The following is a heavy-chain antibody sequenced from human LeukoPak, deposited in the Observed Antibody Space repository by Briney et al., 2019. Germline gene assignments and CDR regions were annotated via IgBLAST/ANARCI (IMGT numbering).Heavy chain of an antibody. CDR3: ARSRIRFLEWPDY. V-gene: IGHV1-2*02. D-gene: IGHD3-3*01. Sequence: ASVKVSCKASGYTFTGYYMHWVRQAPRQGLEWMGWINPNSGGTNYAQKFQGRVTMTRDTSISTAYMELSRLRSDDTAVYYCARSRIRFLEWPDYWGQGTLVTVSS. CDR2: INPNSGGT. J-gene: IGHJ4*02. CDR1: GYTFTGYY.